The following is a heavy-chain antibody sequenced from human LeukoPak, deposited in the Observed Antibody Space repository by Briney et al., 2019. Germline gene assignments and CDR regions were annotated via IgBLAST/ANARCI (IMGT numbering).Heavy chain of an antibody. CDR3: ARDGIVGSPLFKFDY. D-gene: IGHD1-26*01. V-gene: IGHV3-23*01. J-gene: IGHJ4*02. CDR2: ISGSGGST. Sequence: GGSLRLSCAASGFTLSRYAMTWVRQAPGKGLDWVAAISGSGGSTYYADSVKGRFTISRDNSKNTLYLQMNSLRAEDTAVYYCARDGIVGSPLFKFDYWGQGTLVTVSS. CDR1: GFTLSRYA.